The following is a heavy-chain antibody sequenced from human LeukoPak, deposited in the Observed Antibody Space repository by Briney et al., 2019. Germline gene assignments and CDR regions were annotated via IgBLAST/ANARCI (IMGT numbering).Heavy chain of an antibody. D-gene: IGHD3-3*01. V-gene: IGHV4-34*01. Sequence: PSETLSHTCAVYGGSFSGYYWSWIRQPPGKGLEWIGEVNHSGSTNYNPSLKSRVTISVDTSKNQFSLTLSSVTAADTAVYYCARGGRFLEWLVFYYYYMDVWGKGTTVTVSS. CDR2: VNHSGST. CDR1: GGSFSGYY. CDR3: ARGGRFLEWLVFYYYYMDV. J-gene: IGHJ6*03.